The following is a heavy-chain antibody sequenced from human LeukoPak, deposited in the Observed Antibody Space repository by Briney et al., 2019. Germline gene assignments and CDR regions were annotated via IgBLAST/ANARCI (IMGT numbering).Heavy chain of an antibody. CDR3: AKKVGLVSAPLYYFDV. J-gene: IGHJ4*02. CDR2: ISGPAGSW. Sequence: QPGGSLRPSCAASGFTFSSYAMSWVRQAPGKGLEWVSAISGPAGSWDYADSVKGRFTISRDNSKNTLFLQMNSLRAEDTAIYCCAKKVGLVSAPLYYFDVWGQGTLVTVSS. V-gene: IGHV3-23*01. D-gene: IGHD5/OR15-5a*01. CDR1: GFTFSSYA.